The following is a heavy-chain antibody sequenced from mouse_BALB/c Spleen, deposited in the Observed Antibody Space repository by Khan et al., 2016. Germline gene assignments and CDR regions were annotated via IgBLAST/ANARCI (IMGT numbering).Heavy chain of an antibody. CDR1: GDSITSGY. CDR3: TGYYGHFFDY. J-gene: IGHJ2*01. V-gene: IGHV3-8*02. Sequence: EVQLQESGPSLVKPSQTLYLTCYVTGDSITSGYWNWIRKFPGNNLESMGYISSSGSTSSNPSLNSRLSISRDTSPSRYYLQLNSVTTKDTATSYGTGYYGHFFDYWGQGTTLTVSS. CDR2: ISSSGST. D-gene: IGHD1-1*02.